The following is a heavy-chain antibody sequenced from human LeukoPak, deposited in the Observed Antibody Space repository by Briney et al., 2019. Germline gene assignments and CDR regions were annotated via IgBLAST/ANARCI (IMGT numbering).Heavy chain of an antibody. CDR1: GGSISSGDYY. CDR2: SYYSGST. V-gene: IGHV4-30-4*08. CDR3: ARAHIQQLVGWFDP. Sequence: SETLSLTCTVSGGSISSGDYYWSWIRQPPGKGLEWIGYSYYSGSTYYNPSLKSRVTISVDTSKNQFSLKLSSVTAADTAVYYCARAHIQQLVGWFDPWGQGTLVTVSS. J-gene: IGHJ5*02. D-gene: IGHD6-13*01.